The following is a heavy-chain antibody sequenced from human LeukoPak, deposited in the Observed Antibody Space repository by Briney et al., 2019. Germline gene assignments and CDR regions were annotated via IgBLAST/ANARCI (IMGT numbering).Heavy chain of an antibody. D-gene: IGHD3-3*01. CDR3: ARGYDDFWSGTSLGYMDV. Sequence: TGGSLRLSCAASGFTVSSNYMSWVRQAPGEGVEWVSVIYSGGGTYYADSVKGRFTISRDNSKNTLYLQMNSLRAEDTAVYYCARGYDDFWSGTSLGYMDVWGKGTTVTVSS. CDR2: IYSGGGT. V-gene: IGHV3-53*01. J-gene: IGHJ6*03. CDR1: GFTVSSNY.